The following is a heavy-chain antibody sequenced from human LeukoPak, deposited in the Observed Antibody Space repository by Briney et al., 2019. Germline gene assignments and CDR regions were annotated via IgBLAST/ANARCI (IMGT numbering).Heavy chain of an antibody. CDR1: GFRFNNYG. CDR2: TWYDGSNK. V-gene: IGHV3-33*06. CDR3: VKDEVYLDSGGYPTPDTTLDY. Sequence: GGSLRLSCAASGFRFNNYGIHWVRQAPGKGLEWVAVTWYDGSNKYYADSVRGRFTVSRDNSKNTVYLQMNSLRVEDTAVYYCVKDEVYLDSGGYPTPDTTLDYWGQGTLVTVSS. D-gene: IGHD3-22*01. J-gene: IGHJ4*02.